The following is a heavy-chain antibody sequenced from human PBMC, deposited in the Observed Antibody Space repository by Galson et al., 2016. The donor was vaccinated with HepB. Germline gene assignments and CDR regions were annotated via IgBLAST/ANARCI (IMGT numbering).Heavy chain of an antibody. CDR2: IWYDGSNK. CDR3: ARGGYLYYSGTYMGAY. Sequence: SLRLSCATSGFNSNTYGMHWVRQAPGKGLEWVAVIWYDGSNKYYADFVKGRFTISRDNSRTTLYLQMSSLRADDTAVYYCARGGYLYYSGTYMGAYWGQGTLVTVSS. CDR1: GFNSNTYG. D-gene: IGHD1-7*01. J-gene: IGHJ4*02. V-gene: IGHV3-33*01.